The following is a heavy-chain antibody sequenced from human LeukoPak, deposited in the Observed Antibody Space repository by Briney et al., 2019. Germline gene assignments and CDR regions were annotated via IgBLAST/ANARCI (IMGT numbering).Heavy chain of an antibody. D-gene: IGHD6-13*01. CDR1: GGSVSSGSYS. CDR3: ARVRYTSSRSLFDY. Sequence: TSETLSLTCTVSGGSVSSGSYSWIWIRQPPGKGLEWIGYIYYSGSTNYNPSLKSRVTISVDTSKNQFSLKLSSVTAADMAVYYCARVRYTSSRSLFDYWGQGTLVTVSS. J-gene: IGHJ4*02. V-gene: IGHV4-61*01. CDR2: IYYSGST.